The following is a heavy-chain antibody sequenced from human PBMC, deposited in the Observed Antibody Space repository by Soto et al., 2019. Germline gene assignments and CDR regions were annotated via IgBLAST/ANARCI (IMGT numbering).Heavy chain of an antibody. V-gene: IGHV4-4*07. Sequence: SETLSLTCTVSGSSISSYYWSWIRQPAGKGLEWIGRIYTSGSTNYNPSLKSRVTMPVDTSKNQFSLKLSSVTAADTAVYYCAREGSSYDPGDYWGQGTLVTVSS. CDR1: GSSISSYY. D-gene: IGHD5-12*01. CDR2: IYTSGST. CDR3: AREGSSYDPGDY. J-gene: IGHJ4*02.